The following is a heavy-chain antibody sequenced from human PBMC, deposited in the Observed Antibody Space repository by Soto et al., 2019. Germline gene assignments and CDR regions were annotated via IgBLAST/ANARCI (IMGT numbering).Heavy chain of an antibody. D-gene: IGHD2-15*01. Sequence: QVQLVQSGAEVKKPGASVKVSCKASGYTFTSYGISWVRQAPGQGLEWMGWISAYNGNTNYAQKLQGRVTMTTDTSTSTAYMDLRSLRADDTAVYYCARAMFMTHSGCSCYVTWGQGTLGTVSS. CDR3: ARAMFMTHSGCSCYVT. J-gene: IGHJ5*02. V-gene: IGHV1-18*01. CDR2: ISAYNGNT. CDR1: GYTFTSYG.